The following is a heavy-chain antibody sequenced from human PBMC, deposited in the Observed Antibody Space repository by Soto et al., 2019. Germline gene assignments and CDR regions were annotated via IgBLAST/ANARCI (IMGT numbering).Heavy chain of an antibody. J-gene: IGHJ4*02. CDR2: IYPGDSET. CDR3: ARLRVPLPVTKISRLDL. CDR1: GYTLNSYW. Sequence: PGESLKISCKTSGYTLNSYWIAGVRQMPWKVLEFMGIIYPGDSETRYSPSFQGQVTISADKSNTTAHLQWSSLKASDTAMYFCARLRVPLPVTKISRLDLWGQGTLVTVSS. D-gene: IGHD4-17*01. V-gene: IGHV5-51*01.